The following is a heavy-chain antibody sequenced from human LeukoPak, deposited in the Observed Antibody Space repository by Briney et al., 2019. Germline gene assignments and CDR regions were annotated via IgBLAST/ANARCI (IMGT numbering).Heavy chain of an antibody. CDR3: ARGITIFGVVIAPNWFDP. V-gene: IGHV4-38-2*01. D-gene: IGHD3-3*01. CDR1: GYSISSGYY. J-gene: IGHJ5*02. Sequence: PSETLSLTCAVSGYSISSGYYWGWIRPPPGKGLEWIGSIYHSGSTYYNPSLKSRVTISVDTSKNQFSLKLSSVTAADTAVYYCARGITIFGVVIAPNWFDPWGQGTLVTVSS. CDR2: IYHSGST.